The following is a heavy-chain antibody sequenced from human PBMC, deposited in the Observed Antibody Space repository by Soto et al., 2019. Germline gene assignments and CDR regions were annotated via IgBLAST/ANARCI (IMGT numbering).Heavy chain of an antibody. CDR3: ARVVRYYDSSVDRRTPSSYYHGMDV. J-gene: IGHJ6*02. CDR1: GCTFSSYS. D-gene: IGHD3-22*01. Sequence: PEGSLRLSCAASGCTFSSYSMNWVRQAPGKGLKLRSSISSSSSYIYYADSVKGRFTISRDNAKNSLYLQMNSLSDEDTAVYYCARVVRYYDSSVDRRTPSSYYHGMDVSGQGPKVTFS. CDR2: ISSSSSYI. V-gene: IGHV3-21*01.